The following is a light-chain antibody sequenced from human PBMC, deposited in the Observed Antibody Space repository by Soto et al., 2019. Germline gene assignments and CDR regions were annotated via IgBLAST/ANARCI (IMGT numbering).Light chain of an antibody. Sequence: QSVLTQPPSASGTPGQSVTISCSGGISNIGSNTVNWYQQLPGTAPRLLIYSNIYRPSGIPDRISGSYSGTSASLDISGLQSEDEADYYCSAWDNILNAWVFGGGTKRTVL. CDR1: ISNIGSNT. J-gene: IGLJ3*02. V-gene: IGLV1-44*01. CDR2: SNI. CDR3: SAWDNILNAWV.